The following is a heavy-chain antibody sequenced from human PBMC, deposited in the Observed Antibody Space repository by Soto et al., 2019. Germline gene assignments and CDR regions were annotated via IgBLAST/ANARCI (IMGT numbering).Heavy chain of an antibody. D-gene: IGHD6-13*01. CDR2: ISYDGSNK. V-gene: IGHV3-30*18. Sequence: PGGSLRLSCAASGFTFSSYGMHWVRQAPGKGLEWVAVISYDGSNKYYADSVKGRFTISRDNSKNTLYLQMNSLRAEDTAVYYCAKALQTHISIAAAGTKDCWGQGTLVTVSS. J-gene: IGHJ4*02. CDR1: GFTFSSYG. CDR3: AKALQTHISIAAAGTKDC.